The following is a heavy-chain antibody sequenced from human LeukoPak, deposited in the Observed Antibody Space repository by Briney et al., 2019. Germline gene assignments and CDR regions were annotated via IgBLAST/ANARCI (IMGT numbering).Heavy chain of an antibody. V-gene: IGHV3-23*01. CDR1: GLTFSRET. CDR3: AKDRGDSSGWYDYYYYMDV. CDR2: ISGSSATK. D-gene: IGHD6-19*01. J-gene: IGHJ6*03. Sequence: GGSLRLSCVVSGLTFSRETMGWVRQAPGKGLEWVSVISGSSATKKYGDSVKGRFTISRDNSKNTLYLQMNSLRAEDTAVYYCAKDRGDSSGWYDYYYYMDVWGKGTTVTVSS.